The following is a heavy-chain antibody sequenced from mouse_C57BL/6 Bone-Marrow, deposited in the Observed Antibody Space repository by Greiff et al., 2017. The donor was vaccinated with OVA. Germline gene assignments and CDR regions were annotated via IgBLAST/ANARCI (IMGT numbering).Heavy chain of an antibody. CDR3: AREGYYYGSSYGKYFDV. CDR1: GYSITSGYD. CDR2: ISYSGST. V-gene: IGHV3-1*01. D-gene: IGHD1-1*01. Sequence: DVQLVESGPGMVKPSQSLSLTCTVTGYSITSGYDWHWIRHFPGNKLEWMGYISYSGSTNYNPTLKSRISITHDTSKNHFFLKLNSVTTEDTATYYCAREGYYYGSSYGKYFDVWGTGTTVTVSS. J-gene: IGHJ1*03.